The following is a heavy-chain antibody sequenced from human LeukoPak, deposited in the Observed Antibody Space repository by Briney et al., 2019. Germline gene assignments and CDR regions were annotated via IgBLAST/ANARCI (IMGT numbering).Heavy chain of an antibody. CDR3: AARPLMPPRFDD. CDR2: IWYDGSNK. V-gene: IGHV3-33*01. Sequence: GGSLRLSCAASGFTLSSYGMHWVRQAPGKGLEWVAVIWYDGSNKYYADSVKGRFTISRDNSKSTLYLQMNSLRAEDTAIYYCAARPLMPPRFDDWGQGTLVTVSS. CDR1: GFTLSSYG. D-gene: IGHD2-2*01. J-gene: IGHJ4*02.